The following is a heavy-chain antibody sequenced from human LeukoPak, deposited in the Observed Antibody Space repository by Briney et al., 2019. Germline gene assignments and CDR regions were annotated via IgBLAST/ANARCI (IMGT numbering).Heavy chain of an antibody. Sequence: GGSLRLSCAASGFTFSSYWMHWVRQAPGKGLEWVSSISGSSSYKYYVDSAKGRFTVSRDNAKNSLYLQMNSLRAEDTAMYYCAREDSSSLDYWGQGTLVTVSA. V-gene: IGHV3-21*01. D-gene: IGHD6-13*01. CDR3: AREDSSSLDY. J-gene: IGHJ4*02. CDR1: GFTFSSYW. CDR2: ISGSSSYK.